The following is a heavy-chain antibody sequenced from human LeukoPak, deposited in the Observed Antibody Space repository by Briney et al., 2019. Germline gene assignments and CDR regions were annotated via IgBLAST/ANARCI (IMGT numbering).Heavy chain of an antibody. V-gene: IGHV4-4*07. CDR3: ARTPQGDNYFDY. Sequence: SETLSLTCTVSGGSINTYYWAWIRQPAGKGLEWIGRIYSSGKTNYNPSLKSRVTMSVDTSNNQLSLMMTSVTAADTAVFYCARTPQGDNYFDYWGQGHLVTVSS. CDR1: GGSINTYY. J-gene: IGHJ4*02. D-gene: IGHD3-9*01. CDR2: IYSSGKT.